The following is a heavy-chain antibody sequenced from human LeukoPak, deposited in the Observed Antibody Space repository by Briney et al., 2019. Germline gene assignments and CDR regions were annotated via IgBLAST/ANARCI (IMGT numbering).Heavy chain of an antibody. CDR3: ARGVYIAAAQYGY. V-gene: IGHV4-59*01. J-gene: IGHJ4*02. D-gene: IGHD6-13*01. CDR2: IYYSGTT. CDR1: GGSISSYY. Sequence: SETLSLTCTVSGGSISSYYWSWIRQPPGKGLEWIGYIYYSGTTNYNPPLKSRVTISVDTSKNQLSLKLSSVTAADTAVYYCARGVYIAAAQYGYWGQGTLVTVSS.